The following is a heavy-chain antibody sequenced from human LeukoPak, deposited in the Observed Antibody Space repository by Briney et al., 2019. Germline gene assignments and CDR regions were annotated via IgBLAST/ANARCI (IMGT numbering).Heavy chain of an antibody. J-gene: IGHJ4*02. CDR2: TYYHGST. D-gene: IGHD3-22*01. Sequence: SETLSLTCTVSGGSISSYYWSWVRQPPGKGLEWIGYTYYHGSTNYNSSLKSRVTISVDTSKNQFSLKLSSVTAADSAIYFCARGDFDASGYSVPFDHWGQGALVTVSS. V-gene: IGHV4-59*01. CDR3: ARGDFDASGYSVPFDH. CDR1: GGSISSYY.